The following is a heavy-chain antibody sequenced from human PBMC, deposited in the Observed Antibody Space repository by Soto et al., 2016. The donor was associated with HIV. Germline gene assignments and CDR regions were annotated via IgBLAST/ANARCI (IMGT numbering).Heavy chain of an antibody. J-gene: IGHJ4*02. CDR1: GFTFNNYA. CDR3: AKKDIAVVVAAHYFDN. V-gene: IGHV3-23*01. CDR2: ISGSGGST. D-gene: IGHD2-15*01. Sequence: EVQLLESGGGLVQPGGSLRLSCTASGFTFNNYAMSWVRQAPGKGLEWVSGISGSGGSTYYADSVKGRFTISRDNSKNTLYLQMNSLRAEDTAIYYCAKKDIAVVVAAHYFDNWGQGTLVTVSS.